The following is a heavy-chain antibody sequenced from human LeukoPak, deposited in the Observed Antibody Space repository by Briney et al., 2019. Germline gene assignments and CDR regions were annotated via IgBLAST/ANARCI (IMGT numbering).Heavy chain of an antibody. CDR1: GFTFSSYA. D-gene: IGHD2-21*01. CDR2: ISYDGSNK. CDR3: AKGKVNHDGALDA. Sequence: GGSLRLSCAASGFTFSSYAMHWVRQAPGKGLEWVAVISYDGSNKYYADSVKGRFTISRDNSKNTLYLQMNSLRAEDTAVYYCAKGKVNHDGALDAWGQGTLVTVSS. J-gene: IGHJ3*01. V-gene: IGHV3-30-3*01.